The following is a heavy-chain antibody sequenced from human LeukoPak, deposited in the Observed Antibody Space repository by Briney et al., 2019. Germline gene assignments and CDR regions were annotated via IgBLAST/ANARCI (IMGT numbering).Heavy chain of an antibody. J-gene: IGHJ4*02. CDR1: SGSIRSYY. CDR3: GRQGYTASHYFLDY. D-gene: IGHD2-2*02. CDR2: IYTTGTI. V-gene: IGHV4-4*07. Sequence: SETLSLTCTVSSGSIRSYYWGWVRQPPGKGLEWIGRIYTTGTIQYNPSLKSRVTMSVDTSANQFSLNLRSVTAADTAVYYCGRQGYTASHYFLDYWSQGTLVAVS.